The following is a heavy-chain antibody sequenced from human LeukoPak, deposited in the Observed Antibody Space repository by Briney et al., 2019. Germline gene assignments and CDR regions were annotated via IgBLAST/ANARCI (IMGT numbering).Heavy chain of an antibody. D-gene: IGHD3-16*02. CDR3: ARAIMITFGGVIQRWFDP. CDR1: GYTFTNYY. J-gene: IGHJ5*02. Sequence: ASVKVSCEASGYTFTNYYLHWVRQAPGQGLEWLGIINPSGGNTSYAQSFQGRVTMTRDTSISTAYMELSRLRSDDTAVYYCARAIMITFGGVIQRWFDPWGQGTLVTVSS. CDR2: INPSGGNT. V-gene: IGHV1-46*01.